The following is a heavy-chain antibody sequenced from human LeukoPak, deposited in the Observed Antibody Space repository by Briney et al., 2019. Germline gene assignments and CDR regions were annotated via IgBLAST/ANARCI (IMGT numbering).Heavy chain of an antibody. Sequence: SETLPLICAVYGGSFSGHYWSWIRQPPGKGLEWIGEINHSGSASYIPSLKSRVTISVDTSKNQFSLKLTSVTAADTALYYCARGVMGYSGYDYNWFDPWAQGTLVTVSS. CDR2: INHSGSA. V-gene: IGHV4-34*01. CDR3: ARGVMGYSGYDYNWFDP. D-gene: IGHD5-12*01. J-gene: IGHJ5*02. CDR1: GGSFSGHY.